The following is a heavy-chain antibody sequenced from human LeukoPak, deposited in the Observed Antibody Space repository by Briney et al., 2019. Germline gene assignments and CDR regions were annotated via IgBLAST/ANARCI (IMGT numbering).Heavy chain of an antibody. D-gene: IGHD2-15*01. CDR1: GYTFTTYG. Sequence: ASVKVSCKASGYTFTTYGISWVRQAPGQGLEWMEWIRPYNGNTNYAQNLQGRVTMTTDTSTSTAYMELRSLRSDDTAVYYCARVYCIGTSCHPATHWGQGTLVTVSS. J-gene: IGHJ4*02. CDR2: IRPYNGNT. V-gene: IGHV1-18*01. CDR3: ARVYCIGTSCHPATH.